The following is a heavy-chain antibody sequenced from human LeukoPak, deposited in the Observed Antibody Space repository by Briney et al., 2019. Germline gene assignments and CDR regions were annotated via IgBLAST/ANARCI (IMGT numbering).Heavy chain of an antibody. D-gene: IGHD6-13*01. V-gene: IGHV4-38-2*02. J-gene: IGHJ2*01. CDR1: GYSISSGHY. CDR3: ARVYYSSSYDYWYFDL. Sequence: SETLSLTCTVSGYSISSGHYWGWIRQPPGKGLEWIGSMYHSGSTYYNPPLKSRVTISEDTSKNQFSLKLSSVTAADTAVYYCARVYYSSSYDYWYFDLWGRGTLVTVSS. CDR2: MYHSGST.